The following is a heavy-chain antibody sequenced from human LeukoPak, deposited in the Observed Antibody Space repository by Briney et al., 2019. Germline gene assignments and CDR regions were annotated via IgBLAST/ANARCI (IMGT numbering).Heavy chain of an antibody. CDR2: INAGNDNT. V-gene: IGHV1-3*01. J-gene: IGHJ5*02. Sequence: ASVKVSCKASGYTFTSYAMHWVRQAPGQRLEWMGWINAGNDNTKYSQKFQGRVTITRDTSASTAYMELRSLRSEDTAVYYCARDLGYCTGGTCYPNWFDPWGQGTLVTVSS. D-gene: IGHD2-15*01. CDR1: GYTFTSYA. CDR3: ARDLGYCTGGTCYPNWFDP.